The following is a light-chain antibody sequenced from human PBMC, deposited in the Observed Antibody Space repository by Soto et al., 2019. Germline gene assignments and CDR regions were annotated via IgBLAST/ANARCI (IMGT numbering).Light chain of an antibody. CDR3: TSYTSSSTQV. J-gene: IGLJ1*01. CDR1: SSDVGGYDY. CDR2: EVT. V-gene: IGLV2-14*01. Sequence: QSALTQPASVSGSPGQSITISCTGTSSDVGGYDYVSWYQQHPGTAPRLIIFEVTNRPSEVSNRSSGSKSGNTASLTISGLQAEDEADYYCTSYTSSSTQVVGTGTKVTVL.